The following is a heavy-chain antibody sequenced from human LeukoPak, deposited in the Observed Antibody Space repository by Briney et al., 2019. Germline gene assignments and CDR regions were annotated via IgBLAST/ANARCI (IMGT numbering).Heavy chain of an antibody. J-gene: IGHJ3*02. Sequence: GGSLRLSCAASGFTFSNYSLNWVRQAPGKGLEWVAFIRYDGSNKYYADSVKGRFTISRDNSKNTLYLQMNSLRAEDTAVYYCAKDSYGVLLWFGESNDAFDIWGQGTMVTVSS. CDR1: GFTFSNYS. CDR2: IRYDGSNK. V-gene: IGHV3-30*02. CDR3: AKDSYGVLLWFGESNDAFDI. D-gene: IGHD3-10*01.